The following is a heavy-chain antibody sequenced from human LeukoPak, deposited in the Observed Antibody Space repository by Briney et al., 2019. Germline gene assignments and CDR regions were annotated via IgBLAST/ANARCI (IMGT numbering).Heavy chain of an antibody. CDR1: GFTFSSYS. V-gene: IGHV3-48*01. CDR3: AREYYGDYAFDI. D-gene: IGHD4-17*01. J-gene: IGHJ3*02. Sequence: GGSLRLSCAASGFTFSSYSMNWVRQAPGRGPEWVSYISSSSSTIYYADSVKGRFTIDRDNAKNSLYLQMNSLRAEDTAVYYCAREYYGDYAFDIWGQGTMVTVSS. CDR2: ISSSSSTI.